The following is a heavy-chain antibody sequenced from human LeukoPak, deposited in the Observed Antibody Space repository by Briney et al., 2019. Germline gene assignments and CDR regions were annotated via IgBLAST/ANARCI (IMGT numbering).Heavy chain of an antibody. J-gene: IGHJ5*02. CDR1: GCTFTGYY. D-gene: IGHD2-2*01. Sequence: GASVKVSXKASGCTFTGYYMHWVRQAPGQGLEWMGWTNPNSGGTKYAQKFQGRVTMTRDTSISTAYMELSRLRSDDTAVYYCAKDTSPPDWFDPWGQGTLVTVSS. V-gene: IGHV1-2*02. CDR3: AKDTSPPDWFDP. CDR2: TNPNSGGT.